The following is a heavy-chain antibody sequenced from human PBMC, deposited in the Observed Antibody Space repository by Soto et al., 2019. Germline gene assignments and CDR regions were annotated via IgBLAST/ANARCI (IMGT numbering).Heavy chain of an antibody. CDR1: GFTFTSYG. V-gene: IGHV1-18*04. Sequence: ASVKVSCKASGFTFTSYGISWVRQAPGQGLEWMGWISPYNGNTNYAQKFQGRVTMTTDTSTSTAYMELRSLRSDDTAVYYCARGRFFEWLSHYYYYGMDVWGQGTTVTVSS. D-gene: IGHD3-3*01. J-gene: IGHJ6*02. CDR2: ISPYNGNT. CDR3: ARGRFFEWLSHYYYYGMDV.